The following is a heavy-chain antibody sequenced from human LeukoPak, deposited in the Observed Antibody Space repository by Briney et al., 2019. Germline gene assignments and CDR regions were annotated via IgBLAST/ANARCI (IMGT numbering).Heavy chain of an antibody. J-gene: IGHJ3*02. Sequence: PGGSLRLSCAASGFTFSSYGMHWVRQAPGKGLEWVAFIRYDGSNKYYADSVKGRFTISRDNAKNSLYLQMNSLRAEDTAVYYCARDQWRGITMIVVPNDAFDIWGQGTMVTVSS. CDR2: IRYDGSNK. CDR1: GFTFSSYG. V-gene: IGHV3-30*02. CDR3: ARDQWRGITMIVVPNDAFDI. D-gene: IGHD3-22*01.